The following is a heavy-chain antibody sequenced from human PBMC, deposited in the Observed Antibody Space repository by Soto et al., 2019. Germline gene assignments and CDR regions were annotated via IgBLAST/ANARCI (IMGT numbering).Heavy chain of an antibody. D-gene: IGHD3-10*01. CDR3: ARDGSERYYGMDV. J-gene: IGHJ6*02. CDR2: INHSGST. V-gene: IGHV4-34*01. Sequence: SETLSLTCAVYGGSFSGYYWSWIRQPPGKGLEWIGEINHSGSTNYNPSLKSRVTISVDTSKNQFSLKLSSVTAADTAVYYCARDGSERYYGMDVWGQGTTVTVS. CDR1: GGSFSGYY.